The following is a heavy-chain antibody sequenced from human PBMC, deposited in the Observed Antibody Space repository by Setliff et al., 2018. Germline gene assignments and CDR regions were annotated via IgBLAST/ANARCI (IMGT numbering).Heavy chain of an antibody. V-gene: IGHV1-3*01. Sequence: GASVKVSCKASGYSFTSYTIHWARQAPGQGLEWMGWISPGNGNAAYSQKIQDRVTITRDTSTSTAYMELSSLRSEDTAVYYCARATRNNFDYWGQGTLVTVSS. CDR2: ISPGNGNA. CDR1: GYSFTSYT. CDR3: ARATRNNFDY. J-gene: IGHJ4*02.